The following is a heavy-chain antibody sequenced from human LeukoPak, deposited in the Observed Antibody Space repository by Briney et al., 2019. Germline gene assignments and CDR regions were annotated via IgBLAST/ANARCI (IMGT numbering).Heavy chain of an antibody. D-gene: IGHD4-17*01. CDR1: GGSISSYY. CDR3: ARDRASYGDYGSRPYCYGMDV. CDR2: IYTSGST. Sequence: PSETLSLTCTVSGGSISSYYWGWLRQPAGKGLEWIGRIYTSGSTNYNPSLKSRVTMSVDTSKNQFSLKLSSVTAADTAVYYCARDRASYGDYGSRPYCYGMDVWGQGTTVTVSS. V-gene: IGHV4-4*07. J-gene: IGHJ6*02.